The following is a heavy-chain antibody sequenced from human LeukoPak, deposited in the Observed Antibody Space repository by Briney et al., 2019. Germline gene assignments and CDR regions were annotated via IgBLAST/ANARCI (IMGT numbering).Heavy chain of an antibody. J-gene: IGHJ3*02. CDR1: GFTFSSYS. D-gene: IGHD2-2*01. CDR2: VSGSSERT. V-gene: IGHV3-48*04. Sequence: PGGSLRLSCAASGFTFSSYSMYWVRQAPEKGLEWVSGVSGSSERTVYADSVKGRFTISRDNAKNSLYLQMNSLRAEDTALYYCAGLGVVVSGAHDAFDIWGQGTMVTVSS. CDR3: AGLGVVVSGAHDAFDI.